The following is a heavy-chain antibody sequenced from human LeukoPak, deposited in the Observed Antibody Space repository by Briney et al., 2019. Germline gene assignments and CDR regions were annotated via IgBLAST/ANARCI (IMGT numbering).Heavy chain of an antibody. D-gene: IGHD3-10*01. CDR1: GFTFNNYP. CDR3: AKGERPVLLWSGEPRPQGVYFDY. J-gene: IGHJ4*02. CDR2: ISGSGGST. V-gene: IGHV3-23*01. Sequence: GGSLRLSCYTSGFTFNNYPMSWVRQAPGKGLEWVSAISGSGGSTYYADSVKGRFTISRDNSKNTLYLQMNSLRAEDTAVYYCAKGERPVLLWSGEPRPQGVYFDYWGQGTLVTVSS.